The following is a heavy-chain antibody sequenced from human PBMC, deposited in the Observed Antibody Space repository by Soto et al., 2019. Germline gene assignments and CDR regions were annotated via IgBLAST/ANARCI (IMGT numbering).Heavy chain of an antibody. J-gene: IGHJ6*02. D-gene: IGHD3-3*02. CDR2: ISGSGGST. V-gene: IGHV3-23*01. CDR1: GFTFSSYA. CDR3: AKDAGGSTISYYYYYYGMAV. Sequence: GGSLRLSCAASGFTFSSYAMSWVRQAPGKGLEWVSAISGSGGSTYYADSVKGRFTISRDNSKNTLYLQMNSLRAEDTAVYYCAKDAGGSTISYYYYYYGMAVWGQGTTVTVSS.